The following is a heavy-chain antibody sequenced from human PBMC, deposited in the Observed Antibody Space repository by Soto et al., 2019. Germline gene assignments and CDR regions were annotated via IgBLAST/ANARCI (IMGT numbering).Heavy chain of an antibody. Sequence: QVQLVQSGAEVKKPGASVKVSCKASGYTFTSYDINWVRQATGQGLEWMGWMNPNSGNTGYAQKFQGRVTMTRNTSISTAYMELSSLRSEDTAVYYCARRGYSSSWYYYYFYGMDVWGQGNRVTVSS. CDR1: GYTFTSYD. J-gene: IGHJ6*02. CDR3: ARRGYSSSWYYYYFYGMDV. V-gene: IGHV1-8*01. CDR2: MNPNSGNT. D-gene: IGHD6-13*01.